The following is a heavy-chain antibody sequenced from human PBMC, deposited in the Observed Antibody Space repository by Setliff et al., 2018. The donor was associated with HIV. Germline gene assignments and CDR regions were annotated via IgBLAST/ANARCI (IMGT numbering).Heavy chain of an antibody. Sequence: GGSLRLSCEASGFSFSDYNMNWVRQAPGKGLEWVSYISFASGIIYYADSVKGRFTTSRDNAKNSLYLQMNDLRAEDTAVYYCARASAATYCSGGACYLPDYWGQGTLVTVSS. V-gene: IGHV3-48*04. CDR1: GFSFSDYN. CDR3: ARASAATYCSGGACYLPDY. J-gene: IGHJ4*02. CDR2: ISFASGII. D-gene: IGHD2-15*01.